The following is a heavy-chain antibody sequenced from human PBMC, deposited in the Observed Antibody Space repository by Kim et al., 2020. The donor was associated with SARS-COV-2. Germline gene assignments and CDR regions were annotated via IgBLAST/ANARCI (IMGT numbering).Heavy chain of an antibody. CDR2: ISSSSSYI. Sequence: GGSLRLSCAASGFTFSSYSMNWVRQAPGKGLEWVSSISSSSSYIYYADSVKGRFTISRDNAKNSLYLQMNSLRAEDTAVYYCARHTMVRGDFDYWGQGTLVTVSS. CDR1: GFTFSSYS. D-gene: IGHD3-10*01. V-gene: IGHV3-21*01. CDR3: ARHTMVRGDFDY. J-gene: IGHJ4*02.